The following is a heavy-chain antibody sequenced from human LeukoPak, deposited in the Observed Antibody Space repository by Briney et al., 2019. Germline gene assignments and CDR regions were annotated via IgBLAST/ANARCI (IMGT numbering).Heavy chain of an antibody. CDR2: VYYTGST. D-gene: IGHD1-7*01. J-gene: IGHJ4*02. V-gene: IGHV4-59*01. CDR1: GGYISTDY. Sequence: SETLSLTCTVSGGYISTDYWSWIRQPPGKGLEWIGYVYYTGSTNYNPSLKSRVISVDTSKNQFSLKLGSVTAADTAVYYCARELAGTTVDYWGQGTLVTVSS. CDR3: ARELAGTTVDY.